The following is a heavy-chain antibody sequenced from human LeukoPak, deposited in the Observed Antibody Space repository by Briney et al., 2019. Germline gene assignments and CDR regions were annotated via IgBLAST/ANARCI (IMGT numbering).Heavy chain of an antibody. CDR1: GFTVSSNY. CDR2: IYSGGST. J-gene: IGHJ4*02. CDR3: AVYGSGSFHDY. V-gene: IGHV3-53*01. D-gene: IGHD3-10*01. Sequence: PGGSLRLSCAASGFTVSSNYMSWVRQAPGKGLEWVSVIYSGGSTYYADSVKGRFTISKDKSKNTLYLQMNSLRAEDTAIYYCAVYGSGSFHDYWGQGTLVTVSS.